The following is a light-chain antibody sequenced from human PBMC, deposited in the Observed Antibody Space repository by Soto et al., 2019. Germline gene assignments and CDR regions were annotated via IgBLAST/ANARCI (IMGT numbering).Light chain of an antibody. CDR3: GTWDSSLSAVV. CDR2: ANN. V-gene: IGLV1-51*01. CDR1: SSNIGNNY. J-gene: IGLJ2*01. Sequence: QSVLTQPPSVSAAPGQKVTISCSGSSSNIGNNYVSWYQQLPGTAPKLLIYANNKRPSGIPDRFSGSKSGTSATLGITGLQTGDEADYYCGTWDSSLSAVVFGGGTKLTV.